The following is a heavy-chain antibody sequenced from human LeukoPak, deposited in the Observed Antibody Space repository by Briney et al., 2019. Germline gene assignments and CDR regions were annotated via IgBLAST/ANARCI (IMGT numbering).Heavy chain of an antibody. D-gene: IGHD5-18*01. J-gene: IGHJ4*02. CDR2: IYTSGST. CDR1: GGSISSYY. Sequence: SSETLSLTCTVSGGSISSYYWSWIRQTAGKGLEWIGRIYTSGSTNYNPSLKSRVTISVDTSKNQFSLKLSSVTAADTAVYYCARAARGYSYGLDYWGQGTLVTVSS. CDR3: ARAARGYSYGLDY. V-gene: IGHV4-4*07.